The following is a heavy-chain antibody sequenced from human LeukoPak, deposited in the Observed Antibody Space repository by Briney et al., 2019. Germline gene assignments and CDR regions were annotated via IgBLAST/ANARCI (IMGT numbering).Heavy chain of an antibody. V-gene: IGHV5-51*01. CDR3: VRLAPLVEMATINHYYYMDV. Sequence: GESLKISCKGSGFSFTSYWIGWVRQMPGKGLKWMGIIYPGDSNTRYSPSFQGQVTISADKSISPAYLQWSSLKASDTAMYYCVRLAPLVEMATINHYYYMDVWGKGTTVTVSS. J-gene: IGHJ6*03. D-gene: IGHD5-24*01. CDR2: IYPGDSNT. CDR1: GFSFTSYW.